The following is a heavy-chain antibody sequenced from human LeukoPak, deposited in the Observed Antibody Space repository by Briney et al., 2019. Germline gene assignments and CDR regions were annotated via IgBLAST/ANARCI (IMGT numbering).Heavy chain of an antibody. V-gene: IGHV1-18*04. J-gene: IGHJ4*02. CDR1: GYTFTSYG. CDR3: ARVKITFGGVIDLFDY. CDR2: ISAYNGNT. D-gene: IGHD3-16*02. Sequence: ASVKVSCKASGYTFTSYGISWVRQAPGQGLEWMGWISAYNGNTNYAQKLQGRVTMTTDTSTSTAYMELRSLRSVDTAVYYCARVKITFGGVIDLFDYWGQGTLVTVSS.